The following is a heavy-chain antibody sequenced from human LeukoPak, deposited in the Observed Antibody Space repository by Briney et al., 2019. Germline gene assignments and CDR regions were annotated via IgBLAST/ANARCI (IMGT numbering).Heavy chain of an antibody. Sequence: PGGSLRLSCSASGVTFSAYSMTWVRQAPGKGLQWVSAISGSGGDTYYADSVKGRFTISRDNSKNTMYLQMNSLRVEDTAVYYCAKDLGGEGGSGFPGYWGQGTLVTVSS. CDR1: GVTFSAYS. D-gene: IGHD3-10*01. CDR3: AKDLGGEGGSGFPGY. V-gene: IGHV3-23*01. J-gene: IGHJ4*02. CDR2: ISGSGGDT.